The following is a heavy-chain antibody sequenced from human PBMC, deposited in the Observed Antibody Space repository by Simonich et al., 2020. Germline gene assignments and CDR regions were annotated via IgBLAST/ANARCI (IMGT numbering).Heavy chain of an antibody. D-gene: IGHD7-27*01. CDR1: GFTFSSYA. CDR3: ARDRNWGWFDP. Sequence: QVQLVESGGGVVQPGRSLRLSCAASGFTFSSYAMHWVRQAPGKGLEWWAVISNDGSNKYDANSVKGRFTISRDNSKNTLYLQMNSLRAEDTAVYYCARDRNWGWFDPWGQGTLVTVSS. J-gene: IGHJ5*02. CDR2: ISNDGSNK. V-gene: IGHV3-30*07.